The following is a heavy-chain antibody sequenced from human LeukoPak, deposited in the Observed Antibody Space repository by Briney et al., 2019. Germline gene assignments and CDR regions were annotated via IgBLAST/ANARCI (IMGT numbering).Heavy chain of an antibody. Sequence: GGSLRLSCEVSGLIYSDAWMTWVRQAPGKGLEWVGRIKNKRGGETTDYAAPVKGRFTISRDDSKNTLYLQMNSLESEDTAVYYCAHVESMTGLKLGSWGQGSLVTVSS. J-gene: IGHJ5*02. V-gene: IGHV3-15*01. D-gene: IGHD1-20*01. CDR2: IKNKRGGETT. CDR3: AHVESMTGLKLGS. CDR1: GLIYSDAW.